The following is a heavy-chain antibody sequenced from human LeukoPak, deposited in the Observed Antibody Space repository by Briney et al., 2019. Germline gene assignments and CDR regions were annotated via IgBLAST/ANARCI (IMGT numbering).Heavy chain of an antibody. CDR1: GGSISSGGYS. J-gene: IGHJ4*02. CDR3: ARFDSGADY. D-gene: IGHD5-12*01. CDR2: IYYSGST. Sequence: PSQTLSLTCTVSGGSISSGGYSWSWIRQHPGKGLEWIGYIYYSGSTYYNPSLKSRVTISVDTSRNQFSLKVTSVTAADTAVYFCARFDSGADYWGQGTLVTVSS. V-gene: IGHV4-31*03.